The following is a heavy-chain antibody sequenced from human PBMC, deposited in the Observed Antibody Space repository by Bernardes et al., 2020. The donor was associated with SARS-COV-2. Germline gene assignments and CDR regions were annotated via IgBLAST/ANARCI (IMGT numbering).Heavy chain of an antibody. D-gene: IGHD6-13*01. CDR3: ARYSSSSNYYFGMDV. V-gene: IGHV3-30*03. Sequence: SLILSCSASGFSFSAYGMHWVRQTPGKGLEWVAVILYDGGNKFYTDSVKGRFTISRDNSANMLYLQMNSLRAEDTAVYYCARYSSSSNYYFGMDVWGQGTTVTVSS. CDR1: GFSFSAYG. J-gene: IGHJ6*02. CDR2: ILYDGGNK.